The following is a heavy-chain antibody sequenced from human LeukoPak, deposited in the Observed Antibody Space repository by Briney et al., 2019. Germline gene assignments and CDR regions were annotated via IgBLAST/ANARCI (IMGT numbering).Heavy chain of an antibody. V-gene: IGHV3-21*01. J-gene: IGHJ4*02. CDR1: GFTFSSYD. CDR2: IGYSSFFI. Sequence: PGGSLRLSCAASGFTFSSYDMTWVRQAPGKGLEWVSSIGYSSFFIYYADSVRSRFTISRDNAKNSVYLQMNTLRAEDTAVYYCSCSSPPLRRSSQPDYWGQGTLVTVSS. CDR3: SCSSPPLRRSSQPDY. D-gene: IGHD6-19*01.